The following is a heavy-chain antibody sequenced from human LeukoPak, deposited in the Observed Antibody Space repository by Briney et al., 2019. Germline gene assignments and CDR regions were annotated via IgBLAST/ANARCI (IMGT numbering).Heavy chain of an antibody. V-gene: IGHV4-34*01. D-gene: IGHD3-10*01. CDR3: ARHAARGAPFNWFDP. CDR2: IYYSGST. CDR1: GGSFSGYY. Sequence: SETLSLTCAVYGGSFSGYYWSWIRQPPGKGLEWIGSIYYSGSTYYNSSLQSRVTISVDTSKNQFSLKLSSVTAADTAMYYCARHAARGAPFNWFDPWGQGTLVTVSS. J-gene: IGHJ5*02.